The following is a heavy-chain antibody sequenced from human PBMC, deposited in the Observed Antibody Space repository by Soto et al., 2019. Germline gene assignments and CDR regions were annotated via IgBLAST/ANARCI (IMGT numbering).Heavy chain of an antibody. V-gene: IGHV1-69*06. CDR2: LVPVFGTA. CDR3: ARSPGVFDY. J-gene: IGHJ4*02. CDR1: GGTFSSLA. D-gene: IGHD3-10*01. Sequence: VQLVQSGAEVKKPGSSVKVSCKASGGTFSSLAISWVRQAPGQGLEWMGGLVPVFGTANYAQKFQDRVTITADKSTSTSYMELSSLRSEDMAVYYCARSPGVFDYWGQGTLVTVSS.